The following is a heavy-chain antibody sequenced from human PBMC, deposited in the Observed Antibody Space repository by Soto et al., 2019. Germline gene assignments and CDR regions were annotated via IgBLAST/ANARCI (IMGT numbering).Heavy chain of an antibody. D-gene: IGHD1-26*01. CDR3: ARDYSGSYLFDY. V-gene: IGHV1-69*13. CDR1: GGTFSSYA. Sequence: ASVKVSCKASGGTFSSYAISWVRQAPGQGLEWMGGIIPIFGTANYAQKFQGRVTITADESTSTAYMELSSLRSEDTAVYYCARDYSGSYLFDYWGQGTLVTVSS. CDR2: IIPIFGTA. J-gene: IGHJ4*02.